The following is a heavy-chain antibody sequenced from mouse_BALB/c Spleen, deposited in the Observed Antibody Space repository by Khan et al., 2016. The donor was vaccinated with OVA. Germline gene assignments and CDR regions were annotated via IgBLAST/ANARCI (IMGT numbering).Heavy chain of an antibody. V-gene: IGHV1S41*01. Sequence: DLVKPWASVTLSCKVSGYTFTSYWINWIKQRPGQGLVWVVHIGPVSGNPSYNEVFKGKATLTVDTSSSSVYIQFSSLSSADSAVCFCVRSYYYGNGLYALDYWGQGTSVTVSA. CDR1: GYTFTSYW. J-gene: IGHJ4*01. CDR3: VRSYYYGNGLYALDY. CDR2: IGPVSGNP. D-gene: IGHD1-1*01.